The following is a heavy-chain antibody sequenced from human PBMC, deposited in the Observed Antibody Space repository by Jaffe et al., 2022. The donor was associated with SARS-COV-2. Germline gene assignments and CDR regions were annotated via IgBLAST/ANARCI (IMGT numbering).Heavy chain of an antibody. CDR2: IDPSDSYT. CDR3: ARRSIAATYYYYGMDV. V-gene: IGHV5-10-1*03. CDR1: GYSFTSYW. D-gene: IGHD6-13*01. J-gene: IGHJ6*02. Sequence: EVQLVQSGAEVKKPGESLRISCKGSGYSFTSYWISWVRQMPGKGLEWMGRIDPSDSYTNYSPSFQGHVTISADKSISTAYLQWSSLKASDTAMYYCARRSIAATYYYYGMDVWGQGTTVTVSS.